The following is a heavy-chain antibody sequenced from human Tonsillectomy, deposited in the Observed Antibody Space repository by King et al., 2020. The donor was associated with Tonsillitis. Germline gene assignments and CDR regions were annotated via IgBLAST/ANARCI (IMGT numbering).Heavy chain of an antibody. Sequence: QLVQSGAEMKKPGSSVKVSCKASGSTFSRYAITWVRQAPGQGLEWMGRIFPILDIANYAQKFQGRVTITADKSTSTAYMELSSLRSEDTAVYYCARSSRDNPIDYWGQGTLVTVSS. CDR3: ARSSRDNPIDY. J-gene: IGHJ4*02. D-gene: IGHD1-14*01. CDR1: GSTFSRYA. CDR2: IFPILDIA. V-gene: IGHV1-69*09.